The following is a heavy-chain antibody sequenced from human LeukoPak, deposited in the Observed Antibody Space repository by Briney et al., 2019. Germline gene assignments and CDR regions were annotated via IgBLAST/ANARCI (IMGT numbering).Heavy chain of an antibody. CDR1: GYTFTSYD. CDR3: ARSGPEQWLVNYYYYGMDV. CDR2: MNPSSGNT. V-gene: IGHV1-8*01. Sequence: ASVKVSCKASGYTFTSYDINWVRQATGQGLEWMGWMNPSSGNTGYAQKFQGRVTMTRNTSISTAYMELSSLRSEDTAVYYCARSGPEQWLVNYYYYGMDVWGQGTTVTVSS. J-gene: IGHJ6*02. D-gene: IGHD6-19*01.